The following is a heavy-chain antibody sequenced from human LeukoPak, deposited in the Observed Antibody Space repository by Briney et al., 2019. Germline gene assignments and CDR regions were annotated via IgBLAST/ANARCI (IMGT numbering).Heavy chain of an antibody. J-gene: IGHJ4*02. CDR3: ARDKGTSYLSSFDY. V-gene: IGHV3-66*01. CDR2: IYSGGRT. D-gene: IGHD6-6*01. CDR1: GFSVSSNY. Sequence: PGGSLRLSCAASGFSVSSNYMSWVRQAPGKGLEWVSVIYSGGRTYYADSVKGRFTISRDNSKNTLYLQMNSLRAADTAVYYCARDKGTSYLSSFDYWGQGTLVTVSS.